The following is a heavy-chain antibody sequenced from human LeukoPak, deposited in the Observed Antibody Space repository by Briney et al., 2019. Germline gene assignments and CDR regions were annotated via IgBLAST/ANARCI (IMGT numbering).Heavy chain of an antibody. J-gene: IGHJ4*02. Sequence: QPGGSLRLSCVASGFTVSSNYMTWVRQASGKGLEWVSVIYSGGSTYYADSVKGRFTISRDNSKNTLYLQMNSLRVEDTAVYYCARLAASHHFDYWGQGTLVPVSS. CDR3: ARLAASHHFDY. CDR2: IYSGGST. D-gene: IGHD6-13*01. CDR1: GFTVSSNY. V-gene: IGHV3-66*04.